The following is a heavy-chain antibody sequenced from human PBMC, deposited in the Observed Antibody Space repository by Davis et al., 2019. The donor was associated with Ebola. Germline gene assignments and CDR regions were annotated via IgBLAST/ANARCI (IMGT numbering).Heavy chain of an antibody. D-gene: IGHD2-2*01. V-gene: IGHV4-59*12. CDR1: GGSISSYY. CDR2: IYYSGST. CDR3: ASRVVVPAGLDYYGMDV. Sequence: SETLSLTCTVSGGSISSYYWSWIRQPPGKGLEWIGYIYYSGSTNYNPSLKSRVTISVDTSKNQFSLKLSSVTAADTAVYYCASRVVVPAGLDYYGMDVWGQGTTVTVSS. J-gene: IGHJ6*02.